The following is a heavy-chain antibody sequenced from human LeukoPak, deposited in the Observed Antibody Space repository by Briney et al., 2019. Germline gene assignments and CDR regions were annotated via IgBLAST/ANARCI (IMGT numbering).Heavy chain of an antibody. V-gene: IGHV4-59*08. CDR2: IYYSGST. Sequence: SETLSLACTVSAESISGFYWAWIRQPPGKGLEWIGYIYYSGSTNYNPSLKSRVTISVDTSKNQFSLKLSSVTAADTAVYYCARRYGKILGRYFDWLTSTSDYWGQGTLVTVSS. J-gene: IGHJ4*02. CDR1: AESISGFY. CDR3: ARRYGKILGRYFDWLTSTSDY. D-gene: IGHD3-9*01.